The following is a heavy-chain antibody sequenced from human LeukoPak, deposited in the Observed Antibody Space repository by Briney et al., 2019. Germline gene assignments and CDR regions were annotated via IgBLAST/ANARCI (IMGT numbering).Heavy chain of an antibody. D-gene: IGHD1-26*01. CDR3: ASNSGTHFDY. CDR2: INADGSTT. Sequence: GGSLRLSCAASGLTFSSYWMHWVRQAPGKGLVWVSRINADGSTTTCADSVKGRFTISRDNAKNTLYLQMNSLRDEDTAVYYCASNSGTHFDYWGQGIVVTVSS. V-gene: IGHV3-74*01. CDR1: GLTFSSYW. J-gene: IGHJ4*02.